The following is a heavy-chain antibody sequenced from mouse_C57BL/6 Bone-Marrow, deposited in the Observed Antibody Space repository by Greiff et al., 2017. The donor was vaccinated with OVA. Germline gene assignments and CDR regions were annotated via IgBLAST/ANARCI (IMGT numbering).Heavy chain of an antibody. CDR3: AILRISSYVRGDY. J-gene: IGHJ2*01. CDR1: GYTFTSYW. Sequence: QVQLKQPGAELVKPGASVKVSCKASGYTFTSYWMHWVKQRPGQGLEWIGRIHPSDSDTNYNQKFKGKATLTVDKSSSTAYMQLSSLTSEDSAVYYCAILRISSYVRGDYWGQGTTLTVSS. CDR2: IHPSDSDT. D-gene: IGHD1-1*01. V-gene: IGHV1-74*01.